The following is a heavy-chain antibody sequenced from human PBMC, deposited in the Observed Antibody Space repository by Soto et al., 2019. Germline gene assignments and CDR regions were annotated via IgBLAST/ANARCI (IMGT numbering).Heavy chain of an antibody. Sequence: EVQLLESGGGSVQPGGSLRLSCAASGFTFISYAMNWVRQAPGKGLEWVSAISGSADRTYYADSVKGRFTISRDNSNKILYLRMNSLRAEDTAVYYCAKVGSHSGSHYDAFAIWGQGTMVTVSS. CDR2: ISGSADRT. CDR3: AKVGSHSGSHYDAFAI. CDR1: GFTFISYA. J-gene: IGHJ3*02. D-gene: IGHD1-26*01. V-gene: IGHV3-23*01.